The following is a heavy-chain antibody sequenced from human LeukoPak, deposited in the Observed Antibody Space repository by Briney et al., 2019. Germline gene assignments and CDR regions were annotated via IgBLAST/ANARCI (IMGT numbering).Heavy chain of an antibody. J-gene: IGHJ4*02. Sequence: GASVKVSCKASGGTFSSYAISWVRQAPGQGLEWMGGIIPIFGTANYAQEFQGRVTITADKSTSTAYMELSSLRSEDTAVYYCARKGHYDSRLWYFDYWGQGTLVTVSS. V-gene: IGHV1-69*06. CDR2: IIPIFGTA. CDR1: GGTFSSYA. CDR3: ARKGHYDSRLWYFDY. D-gene: IGHD3-22*01.